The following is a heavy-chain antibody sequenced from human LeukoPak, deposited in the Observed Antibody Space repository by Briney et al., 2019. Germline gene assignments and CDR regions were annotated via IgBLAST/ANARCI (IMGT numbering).Heavy chain of an antibody. D-gene: IGHD1-26*01. V-gene: IGHV4-39*01. Sequence: SETLSLTCTVSGGSISSSSYYWGWIRQPPGKGLEWIGSIYYSGSTYYNPSLKSRVTISVDTSKNQFSLKLSSVTAADTAVCYCARLVYSGSYYVDYWGQGTLVTVSS. CDR1: GGSISSSSYY. CDR3: ARLVYSGSYYVDY. CDR2: IYYSGST. J-gene: IGHJ4*02.